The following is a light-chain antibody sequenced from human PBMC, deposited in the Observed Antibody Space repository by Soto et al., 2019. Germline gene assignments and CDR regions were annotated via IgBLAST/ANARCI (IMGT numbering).Light chain of an antibody. CDR1: QSVSNY. CDR2: ETS. V-gene: IGKV3-11*01. CDR3: QQRHNWRDT. J-gene: IGKJ5*01. Sequence: EIVLTQSPATLSLSPGSRATLSCRASQSVSNYLSWYQQKPGQAPRLLMYETSRRATGIPARFSGSGSGTDFTLTTSSLEPEDFAVYYCQQRHNWRDTFGQGTRMEIK.